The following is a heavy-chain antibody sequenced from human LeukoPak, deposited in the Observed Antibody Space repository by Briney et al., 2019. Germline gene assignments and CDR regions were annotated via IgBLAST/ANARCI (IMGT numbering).Heavy chain of an antibody. V-gene: IGHV3-7*03. CDR2: IKQDGSEK. Sequence: PGRSLRLSCAASGFTFSSYAMHWVRQAPGKGLEWVANIKQDGSEKNHVDSVKGRFTISRDNAKNSLYLQMNSLRAEDTAVYYCASGLELDYWGQGTLVTVSS. CDR1: GFTFSSYA. J-gene: IGHJ4*02. CDR3: ASGLELDY.